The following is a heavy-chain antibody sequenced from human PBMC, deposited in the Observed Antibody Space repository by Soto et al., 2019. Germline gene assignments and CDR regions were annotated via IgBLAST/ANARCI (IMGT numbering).Heavy chain of an antibody. CDR2: ISYDGNNK. D-gene: IGHD1-26*01. V-gene: IGHV3-30-3*01. CDR1: GFN. J-gene: IGHJ4*02. CDR3: AMTVGATSWNFDY. Sequence: QVQLVESGGGVVQPGRSLRLSCAASGFNMHWVRQAPGKGLEWVAVISYDGNNKYYADSVKGRFSISRDNSKNTLYLQMNSRRAEDTAVYYCAMTVGATSWNFDYWGQGTLVTVSS.